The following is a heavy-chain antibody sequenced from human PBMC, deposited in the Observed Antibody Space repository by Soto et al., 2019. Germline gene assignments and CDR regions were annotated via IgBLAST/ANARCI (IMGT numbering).Heavy chain of an antibody. D-gene: IGHD4-17*01. CDR2: IYSAGNT. J-gene: IGHJ3*02. CDR1: GFTVSTNF. V-gene: IGHV3-53*01. Sequence: PGGSLRLSCAASGFTVSTNFLSWVRQAPGKGLEWVSFIYSAGNTYYADSVKGRFTISRDNSKNTLYLQMNSLRAEDTAVYYCAGVFGDFAFDAFDIWGHGTMVTVSS. CDR3: AGVFGDFAFDAFDI.